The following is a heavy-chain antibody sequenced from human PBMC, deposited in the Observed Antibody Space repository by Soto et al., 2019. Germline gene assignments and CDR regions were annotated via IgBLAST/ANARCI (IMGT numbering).Heavy chain of an antibody. CDR2: INAGNGNT. V-gene: IGHV1-3*01. D-gene: IGHD3-16*01. Sequence: ASVKGSCKTSGYTFTKYAMHWVRQAPGQRLEWMGWINAGNGNTKYSQKFQGRVTITRDTSANTAYMELSSLRSEDTAVYYCARDDYSIWGQGTMVTVSS. CDR3: ARDDYSI. CDR1: GYTFTKYA. J-gene: IGHJ3*02.